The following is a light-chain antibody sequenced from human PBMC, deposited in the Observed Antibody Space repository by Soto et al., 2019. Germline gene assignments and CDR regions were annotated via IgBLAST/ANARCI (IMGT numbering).Light chain of an antibody. CDR3: QSYDTSLSASV. V-gene: IGLV1-40*01. Sequence: QSVLTPPPSVSGAPGQRVTISSTGSRSNIGAGYAVHWYQQLPGTAPKLLIYDNTNRPSGVPDRFSASESGTSASLAITGLQSEDEADYYCQSYDTSLSASVFGGGTKVTVL. CDR1: RSNIGAGYA. J-gene: IGLJ2*01. CDR2: DNT.